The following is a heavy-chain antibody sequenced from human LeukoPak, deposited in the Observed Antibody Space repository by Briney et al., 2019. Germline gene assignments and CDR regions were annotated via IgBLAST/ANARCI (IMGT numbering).Heavy chain of an antibody. Sequence: ASVKVSCKASGYTFTSYAMHWVRQAPGQRLEWMGWINAGNGNTRYSQKFQGRATITRDTSASTAYMGLSSLRSEDTAVYYCARDRGSSSPDYWGQGTLVTVSS. J-gene: IGHJ4*02. V-gene: IGHV1-3*01. CDR1: GYTFTSYA. CDR3: ARDRGSSSPDY. D-gene: IGHD6-6*01. CDR2: INAGNGNT.